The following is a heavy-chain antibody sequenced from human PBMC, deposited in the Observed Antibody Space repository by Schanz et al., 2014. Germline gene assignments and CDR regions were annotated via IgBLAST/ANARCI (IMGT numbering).Heavy chain of an antibody. CDR1: GFTFSNYG. Sequence: DLVESGGDLVKPGGSLRLSCEASGFTFSNYGMNWVRQAPEKGLEWVSYISSSSGTIYYADSVKGRFTISRDKAKNLLYLQMNGLRAEDTAVYFCARDLSSLIQGDVWGKGTTVTVSS. V-gene: IGHV3-48*01. J-gene: IGHJ6*04. CDR3: ARDLSSLIQGDV. D-gene: IGHD2-2*01. CDR2: ISSSSGTI.